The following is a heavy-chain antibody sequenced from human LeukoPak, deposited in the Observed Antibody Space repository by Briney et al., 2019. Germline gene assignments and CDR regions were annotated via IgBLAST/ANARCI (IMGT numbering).Heavy chain of an antibody. J-gene: IGHJ4*02. CDR3: ATESYGSGSYYTSNFDY. Sequence: GASVKVSCKVSGYTLTELSMHWVRQAPGKGLEWMGGFDPEDGETIYAQKFQGRVTMTEDTSTDTAYMELSSLRSGDTAVYYCATESYGSGSYYTSNFDYWGQGTLVTVSS. D-gene: IGHD3-10*01. V-gene: IGHV1-24*01. CDR1: GYTLTELS. CDR2: FDPEDGET.